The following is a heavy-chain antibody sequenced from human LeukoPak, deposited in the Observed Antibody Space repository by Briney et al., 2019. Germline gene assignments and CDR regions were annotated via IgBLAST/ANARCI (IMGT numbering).Heavy chain of an antibody. CDR3: ARGYSSTWFKTWDF. Sequence: PSETLSLTCTVSGGSISTDYWNWIRQPPGKGLEWIGYIYYSGTTNYNPSLKSRVTISVDTSKNQFSLKLTSVTAADTAVYYCARGYSSTWFKTWDFWGQGTLVTVSS. J-gene: IGHJ4*02. CDR1: GGSISTDY. V-gene: IGHV4-59*08. D-gene: IGHD6-13*01. CDR2: IYYSGTT.